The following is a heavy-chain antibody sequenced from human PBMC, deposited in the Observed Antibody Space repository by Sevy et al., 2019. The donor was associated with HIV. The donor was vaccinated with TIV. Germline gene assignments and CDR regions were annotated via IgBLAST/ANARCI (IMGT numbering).Heavy chain of an antibody. CDR1: GFTFGDYA. J-gene: IGHJ4*02. CDR2: IRSKAYGGTT. D-gene: IGHD5-18*01. Sequence: GGSLRLSCTASGFTFGDYAMSWFRQAPGKGLEWVGFIRSKAYGGTTEYAASGKGRFTISRDDSESIAYLQMNSLKTEDTAVYYCTRDGGYSYGYLVLWGQGTLVTVSS. V-gene: IGHV3-49*03. CDR3: TRDGGYSYGYLVL.